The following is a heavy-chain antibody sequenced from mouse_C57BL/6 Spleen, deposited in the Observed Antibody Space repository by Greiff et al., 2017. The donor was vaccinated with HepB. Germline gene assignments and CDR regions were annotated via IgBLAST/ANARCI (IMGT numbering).Heavy chain of an antibody. CDR1: GFTFSSYA. D-gene: IGHD2-4*01. CDR2: ISDGGSYT. J-gene: IGHJ3*01. CDR3: ARDLYYDYDLAWFAY. Sequence: EVHLVESGGGLVKPGGSLKLSCAASGFTFSSYAMSWVRQTPEKRLEWVATISDGGSYTYYPDNVKGRFTISRDNAKNNLYLQMSHLKSEDTAMYYCARDLYYDYDLAWFAYWGQGTLVTVSA. V-gene: IGHV5-4*01.